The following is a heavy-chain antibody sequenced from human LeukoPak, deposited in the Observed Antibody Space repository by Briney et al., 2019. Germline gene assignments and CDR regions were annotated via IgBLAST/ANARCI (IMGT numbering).Heavy chain of an antibody. CDR3: ARKAATTYYFDY. CDR2: INPSGGST. CDR1: GYTFTSYY. D-gene: IGHD2-15*01. J-gene: IGHJ4*02. Sequence: ASVKVSCKASGYTFTSYYMHWARQAPGQGLERMGIINPSGGSTSYAQKFQGRVTMTRDMSTSTVYMELSSLRSEDTAVYYCARKAATTYYFDYWGQGTLVTVSS. V-gene: IGHV1-46*01.